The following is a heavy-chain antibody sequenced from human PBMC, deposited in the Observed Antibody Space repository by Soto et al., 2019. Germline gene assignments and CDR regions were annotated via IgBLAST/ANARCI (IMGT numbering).Heavy chain of an antibody. CDR2: IYYSGST. J-gene: IGHJ6*02. D-gene: IGHD3-3*01. V-gene: IGHV4-31*03. CDR3: ASISIGYGMDV. CDR1: GGSISSGGYY. Sequence: SETLSLTCTVSGGSISSGGYYWSWIRQHPGKGLEWTGYIYYSGSTYYNPSLKSRVTISVDTSKNQFSLKLSSVTAADTAVYYCASISIGYGMDVWGQGTTVTVSS.